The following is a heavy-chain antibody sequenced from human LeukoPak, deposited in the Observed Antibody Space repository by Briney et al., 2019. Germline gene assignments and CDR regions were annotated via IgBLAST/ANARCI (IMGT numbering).Heavy chain of an antibody. CDR3: ARDRDVLMVYAPGGMDV. D-gene: IGHD2-8*01. V-gene: IGHV3-23*01. Sequence: SGGSLRLSCAASGFTFSSYAMSWVRQAPGKGLEWVSGISGSGDNTYYADSVKGRFTISRDNAKNSLYLQMNSLRAEDTAVYYCARDRDVLMVYAPGGMDVWGQGTTVTVSS. CDR2: ISGSGDNT. CDR1: GFTFSSYA. J-gene: IGHJ6*02.